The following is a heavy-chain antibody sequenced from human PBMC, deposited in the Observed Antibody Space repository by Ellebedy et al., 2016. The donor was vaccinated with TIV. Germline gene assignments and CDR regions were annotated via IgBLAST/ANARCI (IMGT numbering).Heavy chain of an antibody. V-gene: IGHV3-43*02. Sequence: GESLKISCAASGFTFDDYAMHWVRQAPGKGLEWVSLISGDGGSTYYADSVKGRFTISRDNSKNSLYLQMNSLRTEDTALYYCAKVWSGWYEVTDAFDIWGQGTMVTVSS. CDR3: AKVWSGWYEVTDAFDI. CDR2: ISGDGGST. D-gene: IGHD6-19*01. CDR1: GFTFDDYA. J-gene: IGHJ3*02.